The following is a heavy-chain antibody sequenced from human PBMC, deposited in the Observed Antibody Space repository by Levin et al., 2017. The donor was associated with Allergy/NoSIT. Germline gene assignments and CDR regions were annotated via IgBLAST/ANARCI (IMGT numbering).Heavy chain of an antibody. Sequence: GGSLRLSCAASGFIFRNYWMSWVRQAPGKGLEWVANIKQDGSEKYYVDSLKGRSTISRDNAKNSLYMQMNSLRAEDTAVYYCARGGILGYCSGGSCYSGNDAFDIWGQGTMVTVSS. CDR2: IKQDGSEK. J-gene: IGHJ3*02. D-gene: IGHD2-15*01. CDR3: ARGGILGYCSGGSCYSGNDAFDI. CDR1: GFIFRNYW. V-gene: IGHV3-7*01.